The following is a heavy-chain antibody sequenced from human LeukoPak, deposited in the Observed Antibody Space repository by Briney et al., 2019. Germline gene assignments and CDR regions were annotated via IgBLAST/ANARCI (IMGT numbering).Heavy chain of an antibody. V-gene: IGHV1-2*02. D-gene: IGHD5-24*01. Sequence: ASVKVSCKASGYTFTGYYMHWVRQAPGQGLEWMGWINPNSGGTNYAQKLQGRVTMTRDTSISTAYMELSRLRSEDTAVYYCARGTITTLAVMSDYWGQGTLVTVSS. CDR3: ARGTITTLAVMSDY. CDR2: INPNSGGT. CDR1: GYTFTGYY. J-gene: IGHJ4*02.